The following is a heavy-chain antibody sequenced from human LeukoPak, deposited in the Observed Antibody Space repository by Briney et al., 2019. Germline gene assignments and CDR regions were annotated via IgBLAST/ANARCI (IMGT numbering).Heavy chain of an antibody. J-gene: IGHJ5*02. Sequence: SETLSLTCAVYGGSFSGYYWSWIRQPPGKGLEWIGEINHSGSTYYNPSLKSRVTISVDTSKNQFSLKLSSVTAADTAVYYCARHERAVVVAVNWFDPWGQGTLVTVSS. CDR1: GGSFSGYY. D-gene: IGHD2-15*01. CDR3: ARHERAVVVAVNWFDP. V-gene: IGHV4-34*01. CDR2: INHSGST.